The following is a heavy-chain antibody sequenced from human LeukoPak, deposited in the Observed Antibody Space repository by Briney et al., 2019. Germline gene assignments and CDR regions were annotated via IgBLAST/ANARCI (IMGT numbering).Heavy chain of an antibody. CDR1: GYTLTELS. V-gene: IGHV1-24*01. CDR3: ATDVKAVAGTFHYYYGMDV. D-gene: IGHD6-19*01. J-gene: IGHJ6*02. CDR2: FDPEDGET. Sequence: ASVKVSCKVSGYTLTELSMHWVRQAPGKGLEWMGGFDPEDGETIYAQKFQGRVTMTEDTSTDTAYMELSSLRSEDTAVYYCATDVKAVAGTFHYYYGMDVWGQGTTVTVSS.